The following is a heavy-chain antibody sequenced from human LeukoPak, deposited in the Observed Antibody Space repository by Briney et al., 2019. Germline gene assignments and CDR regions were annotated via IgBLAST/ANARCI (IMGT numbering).Heavy chain of an antibody. Sequence: SGGSPRLSCAASGFTFSSYNMHWVRQAPGKGLEWVALISSDGSNQYYADSVKGRFTISRDNSKNTLYLQMNSLRPEDTAMYYCAKDMGYRFGHGFDYWGQGSLVTVSS. V-gene: IGHV3-30*18. CDR1: GFTFSSYN. D-gene: IGHD5-18*01. J-gene: IGHJ4*02. CDR2: ISSDGSNQ. CDR3: AKDMGYRFGHGFDY.